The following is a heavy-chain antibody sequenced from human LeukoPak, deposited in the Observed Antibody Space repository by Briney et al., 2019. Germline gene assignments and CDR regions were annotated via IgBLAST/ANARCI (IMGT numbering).Heavy chain of an antibody. D-gene: IGHD4-17*01. J-gene: IGHJ4*02. CDR2: IYYSGST. V-gene: IGHV4-31*03. CDR3: ARGASYGDYEGYFDY. CDR1: GGSISSSSYY. Sequence: SETLSLTCTVSGGSISSSSYYWGWIRQHPGKGLEWIGYIYYSGSTYYNPSLKSRVTISVDTSKNQFSLKLSSVTAADTAVYYCARGASYGDYEGYFDYWGQGTLVTVSS.